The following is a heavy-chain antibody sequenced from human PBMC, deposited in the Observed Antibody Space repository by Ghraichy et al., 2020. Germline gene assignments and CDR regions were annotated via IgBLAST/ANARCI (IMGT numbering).Heavy chain of an antibody. J-gene: IGHJ4*01. CDR1: GFTVSSNY. D-gene: IGHD2-21*02. CDR2: IYRGDRT. CDR3: ARDRPPVPALVY. V-gene: IGHV3-53*01. Sequence: GESLNISCATSGFTVSSNYMAWVRQAPGKGLEWVSVIYRGDRTYYPDSVKGRCTISRDYSTDTLYLQMNSLRVEDTAIYYCARDRPPVPALVYWGQGIPVTVSS.